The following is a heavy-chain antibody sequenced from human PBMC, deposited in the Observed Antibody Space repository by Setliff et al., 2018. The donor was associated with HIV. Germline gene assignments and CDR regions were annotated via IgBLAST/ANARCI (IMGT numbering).Heavy chain of an antibody. D-gene: IGHD6-6*01. CDR1: GYSISTAYY. V-gene: IGHV4-38-2*01. Sequence: SETLSLTCAVSGYSISTAYYWGWIRQPPGKGLEWIGSVYHSGTTYYNPSLKSRVTISVDMSNNQFSLKLSSVTAADTAVYYCARGGRSLAAQTWFDPWGQGTLVTVSS. CDR3: ARGGRSLAAQTWFDP. J-gene: IGHJ5*02. CDR2: VYHSGTT.